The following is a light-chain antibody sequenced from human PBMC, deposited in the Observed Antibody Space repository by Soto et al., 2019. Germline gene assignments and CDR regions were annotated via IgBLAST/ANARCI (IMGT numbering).Light chain of an antibody. CDR3: QHYYSYSYT. Sequence: DIQMTQSPSTLSASVGDRVTITCRASQSISSWLAWYQQKPGKAPNLLIYKASSLESGVPPRFSGSRSWTEFTLTISSLQPDDFATYYCQHYYSYSYTFGQGTKLEIK. CDR1: QSISSW. V-gene: IGKV1-5*03. J-gene: IGKJ2*01. CDR2: KAS.